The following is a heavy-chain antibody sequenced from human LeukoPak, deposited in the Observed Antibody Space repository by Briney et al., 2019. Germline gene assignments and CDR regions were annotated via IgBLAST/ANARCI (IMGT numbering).Heavy chain of an antibody. CDR3: ASAVAARFYAFDI. Sequence: GASVTVSCMASGYTFTGYYMHWVRQAPGQRLEWMGWINPNSGGTNYAQKFQGRVTMTRDTSISTAYMELSRLRSDDTAVYYCASAVAARFYAFDIWGQGTMVTVSS. CDR1: GYTFTGYY. D-gene: IGHD6-6*01. J-gene: IGHJ3*02. CDR2: INPNSGGT. V-gene: IGHV1-2*02.